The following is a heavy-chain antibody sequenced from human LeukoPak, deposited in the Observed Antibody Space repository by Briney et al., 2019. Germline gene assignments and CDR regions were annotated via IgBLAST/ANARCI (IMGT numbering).Heavy chain of an antibody. D-gene: IGHD3-10*01. CDR2: IIPIFGTA. J-gene: IGHJ6*03. CDR1: GGTFSSYA. CDR3: AKHGITMVRGVPYYYYMDV. V-gene: IGHV1-69*13. Sequence: ASVKVSCKASGGTFSSYAISWVRQAPGQGLEWMGGIIPIFGTANYAQKFQGRVTITADESTSTAYMELSSLRSEDTAVCYCAKHGITMVRGVPYYYYMDVWGKGTTVTVSS.